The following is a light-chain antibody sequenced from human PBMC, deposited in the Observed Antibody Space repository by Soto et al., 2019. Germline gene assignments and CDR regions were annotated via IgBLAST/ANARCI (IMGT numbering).Light chain of an antibody. V-gene: IGLV2-14*01. J-gene: IGLJ1*01. Sequence: QSALTQPASVSGSPGQSITISCTGTSSDVGGYNYVSWYQQHPGKAPKLMIYEVSHRPSGVSNRFSGSKSGNTASLTISGLQAEDEADYYCSSYTSSTTLYVFGTGAKGTVL. CDR3: SSYTSSTTLYV. CDR2: EVS. CDR1: SSDVGGYNY.